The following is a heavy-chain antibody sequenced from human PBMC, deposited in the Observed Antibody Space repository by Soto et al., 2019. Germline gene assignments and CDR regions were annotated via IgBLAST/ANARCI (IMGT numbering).Heavy chain of an antibody. D-gene: IGHD1-20*01. CDR1: GGTFSSYA. CDR3: ANNGADRYYFDY. CDR2: IIPIFGTA. J-gene: IGHJ4*02. Sequence: QVQLVQSGAEVKKPGSSVKVSCKASGGTFSSYAISWVRQAPGQGLEWMGGIIPIFGTANYAQKFQGRVTITADESTSTAYMELSSVRSEDTAGYYCANNGADRYYFDYWGQGTLVTVSS. V-gene: IGHV1-69*12.